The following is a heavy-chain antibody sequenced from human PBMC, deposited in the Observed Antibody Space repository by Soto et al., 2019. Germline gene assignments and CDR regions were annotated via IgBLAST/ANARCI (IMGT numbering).Heavy chain of an antibody. V-gene: IGHV4-31*03. Sequence: SETLSLTCTVSGGSISSGGYYWSCIRQHPGKGLEWIGYIYYSGSTYYNPSLKSRVTISVDTSKNQFSLKLSSVTAADTAVYYCARGGWTAALDPWGQGTLVTVSS. CDR1: GGSISSGGYY. CDR3: ARGGWTAALDP. D-gene: IGHD6-13*01. J-gene: IGHJ5*02. CDR2: IYYSGST.